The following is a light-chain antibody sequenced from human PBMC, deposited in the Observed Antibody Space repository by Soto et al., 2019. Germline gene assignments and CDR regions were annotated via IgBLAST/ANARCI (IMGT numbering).Light chain of an antibody. CDR3: QQYNTYWT. Sequence: IHMTHSPSTLSASLGDIVTITFRASQSISSWLAWYQQKPGKAPKLLIYDASTLESGVPSRFSGYESGAEFALTISSLQAEDFATYYCQQYNTYWTFGQGTKVDIK. CDR1: QSISSW. V-gene: IGKV1-5*01. J-gene: IGKJ1*01. CDR2: DAS.